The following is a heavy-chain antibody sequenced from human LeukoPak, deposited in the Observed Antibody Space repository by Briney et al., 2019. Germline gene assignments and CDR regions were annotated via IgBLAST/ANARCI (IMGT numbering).Heavy chain of an antibody. D-gene: IGHD2-15*01. CDR2: ISGNGGST. CDR3: VKDDHHFPETATEDY. CDR1: GFTFSSYA. J-gene: IGHJ4*02. V-gene: IGHV3-23*01. Sequence: PGGSLRLSCAASGFTFSSYAMSWVRQAPGKGLEWVSAISGNGGSTYYADSVKGRFTISRDNSKNTLYLQMNSLRAEDTAVYYCVKDDHHFPETATEDYWGQGTLVTVSS.